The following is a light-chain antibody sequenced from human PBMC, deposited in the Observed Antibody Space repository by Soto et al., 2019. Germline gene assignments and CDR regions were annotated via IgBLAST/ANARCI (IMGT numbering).Light chain of an antibody. J-gene: IGKJ4*01. CDR1: QRLSSN. CDR2: DAS. CDR3: QQRNDWVT. Sequence: EIVLTQSPVTLSVSPCERVTLSCRASQRLSSNLAWYQQRPGQAPRLLIYDASNRATGIPPRFSGSGSGTDFILTISSLEPEDSGVYYCQQRNDWVTFGGGTKVDIK. V-gene: IGKV3D-11*03.